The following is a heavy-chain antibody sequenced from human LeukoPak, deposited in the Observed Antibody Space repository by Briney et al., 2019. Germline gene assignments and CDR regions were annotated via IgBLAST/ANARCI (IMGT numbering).Heavy chain of an antibody. Sequence: SGGSLRLSCAASGFTFSSYAMSWVRQAPGKGLEWVSAISGSGGSTYYADSVKGRFTISRDNSKNTLYLQMNSLRAEDTAVYYCAKAYYYDSSGYYSIDYWGQGTLVTVSS. CDR3: AKAYYYDSSGYYSIDY. V-gene: IGHV3-23*01. CDR2: ISGSGGST. J-gene: IGHJ4*02. CDR1: GFTFSSYA. D-gene: IGHD3-22*01.